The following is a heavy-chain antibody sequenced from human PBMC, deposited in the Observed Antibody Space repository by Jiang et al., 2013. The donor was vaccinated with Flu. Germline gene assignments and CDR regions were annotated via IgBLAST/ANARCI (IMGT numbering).Heavy chain of an antibody. D-gene: IGHD6-19*01. CDR1: GASISDSC. J-gene: IGHJ4*02. CDR3: AREGGGRGWYRRGTYFDH. CDR2: VCNSGNS. Sequence: GSGLVKPSETLSLICTVTGASISDSCWAWIRQPPGKGLEWIGYVCNSGNSKDNPSLKSRVTVSLDTSKSQFSLKLSSVTAADTAVFYCAREGGGRGWYRRGTYFDHWGQGILVSVSS. V-gene: IGHV4-59*01.